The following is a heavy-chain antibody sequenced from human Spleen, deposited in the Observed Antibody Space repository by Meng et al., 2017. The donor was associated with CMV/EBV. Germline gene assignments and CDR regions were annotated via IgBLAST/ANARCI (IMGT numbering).Heavy chain of an antibody. CDR1: GGSISSDNSS. V-gene: IGHV4-31*02. CDR3: ARARYDSRGYSGFDY. D-gene: IGHD3-22*01. Sequence: GGSISSDNSSWTWLRQHPGKGLEWIGYIHYSGTAHYNPSLKSRVSISVDTSKTQLSLKLNSVTAADTAVYYCARARYDSRGYSGFDYWGRGTLVTVSS. J-gene: IGHJ4*02. CDR2: IHYSGTA.